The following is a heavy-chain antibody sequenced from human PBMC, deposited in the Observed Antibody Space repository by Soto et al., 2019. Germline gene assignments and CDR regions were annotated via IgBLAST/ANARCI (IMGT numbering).Heavy chain of an antibody. CDR2: IYSGGRA. V-gene: IGHV3-66*01. CDR1: TITVNSNY. Sequence: EVQLVESGGGLVQPGGSLRLSCAASTITVNSNYMSWVRQAPGKGLEWVSAIYSGGRAYYADSVKGRFTFSRDNYDNTLYLQMSSLRAEDTAVYYCARGGNSDAFDIWGQGTLVTVSS. D-gene: IGHD1-7*01. CDR3: ARGGNSDAFDI. J-gene: IGHJ3*02.